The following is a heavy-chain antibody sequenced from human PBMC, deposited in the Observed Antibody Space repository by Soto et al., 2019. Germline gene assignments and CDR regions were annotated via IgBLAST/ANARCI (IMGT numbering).Heavy chain of an antibody. V-gene: IGHV1-18*01. CDR3: ARDRLPYSSSPLFS. Sequence: DSLKVSCKASGYTFTSYGISWVRHAPGQGLEWMGWISAYNGNTNYAQKLQGRVTMTTDTSTSTAYMELRSLRSDDTAVYYCARDRLPYSSSPLFSWGQGTLVTVSS. CDR1: GYTFTSYG. CDR2: ISAYNGNT. D-gene: IGHD6-6*01. J-gene: IGHJ5*02.